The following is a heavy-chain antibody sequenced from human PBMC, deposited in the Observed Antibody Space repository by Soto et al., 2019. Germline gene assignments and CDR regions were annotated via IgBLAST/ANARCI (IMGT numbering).Heavy chain of an antibody. V-gene: IGHV3-7*01. J-gene: IGHJ4*02. CDR3: ARDSLAVAGGNYFDY. Sequence: EVRLVESGGGLVQPGGSLRLSCAASGFTFSSYWMTWVRQAPGKGLEWVANIKEDGSEKYYVDSVKGRFTISRDNAKNSLYLQMNSLRAEDTAVYYCARDSLAVAGGNYFDYWGQGTLVTVSS. CDR2: IKEDGSEK. D-gene: IGHD6-19*01. CDR1: GFTFSSYW.